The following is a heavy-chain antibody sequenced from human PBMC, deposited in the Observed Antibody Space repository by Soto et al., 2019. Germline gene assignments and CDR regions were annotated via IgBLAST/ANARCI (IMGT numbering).Heavy chain of an antibody. V-gene: IGHV4-31*03. Sequence: SETLSLTCTVSGGSIRSGGYYWSWIRQHPGKGLEWIGYIYYSGSTFYNPPLKSRVIISADTSKNQFSLKLTSVTAADTAVYYCVGNDYGDQDYWGQGTLVTVSS. J-gene: IGHJ4*02. D-gene: IGHD4-17*01. CDR2: IYYSGST. CDR3: VGNDYGDQDY. CDR1: GGSIRSGGYY.